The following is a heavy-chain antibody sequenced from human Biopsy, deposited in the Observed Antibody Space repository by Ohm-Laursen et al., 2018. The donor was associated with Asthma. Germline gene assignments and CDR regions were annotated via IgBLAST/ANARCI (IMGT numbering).Heavy chain of an antibody. J-gene: IGHJ1*01. CDR2: FDAEDGET. Sequence: ASVKVSCNVSGSSLTKISMHWVRQAPGKGLEWLGGFDAEDGETIYAQGFEGRVTMMEESFTNTAYLELRSLRSEDTAVYYCARGGGAHFQHWGQGTLVTVSS. V-gene: IGHV1-24*01. CDR3: ARGGGAHFQH. D-gene: IGHD2-21*01. CDR1: GSSLTKIS.